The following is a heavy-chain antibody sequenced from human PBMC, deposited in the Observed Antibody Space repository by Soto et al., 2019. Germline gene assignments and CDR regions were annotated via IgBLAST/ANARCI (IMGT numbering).Heavy chain of an antibody. CDR3: ARHLNDFWSGYYMAGHYYSYGMDV. CDR2: IWYDGSNK. D-gene: IGHD3-3*01. J-gene: IGHJ6*02. CDR1: GLTFNSYG. Sequence: PGGSLRLSCAASGLTFNSYGMHWVRQAPGKGLEWVAVIWYDGSNKYYADSVKGRFTISRDNSKNTLYLQMNSLRAEDTAVYYCARHLNDFWSGYYMAGHYYSYGMDVWGQGPTVTVFS. V-gene: IGHV3-33*01.